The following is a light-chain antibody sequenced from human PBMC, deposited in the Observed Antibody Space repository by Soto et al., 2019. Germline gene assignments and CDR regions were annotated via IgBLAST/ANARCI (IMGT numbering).Light chain of an antibody. CDR2: DAS. CDR1: QSVSSN. CDR3: QQYHNWTIT. V-gene: IGKV3-15*01. J-gene: IGKJ5*01. Sequence: EIVMTHSPATLSVSPGESATLSCSASQSVSSNLAWHQQKPGQAPRILMYDASTRATGISARLSGSGSGTEFTLTISSLQYEDFAVYYCQQYHNWTITFGQGTRLEIK.